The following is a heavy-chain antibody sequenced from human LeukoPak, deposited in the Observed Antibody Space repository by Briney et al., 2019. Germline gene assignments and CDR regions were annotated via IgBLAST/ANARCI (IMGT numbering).Heavy chain of an antibody. CDR3: AREGYDLNYYYYGMDV. J-gene: IGHJ6*02. D-gene: IGHD5-12*01. CDR2: IYYSGST. Sequence: PSQTLSLTCTVSGGSISSGGYYWSWIRQHPGKGLEWIGYIYYSGSTYYNPSLKSRVTISVDTSKNQFSLKLSSVTAADTAVYYGAREGYDLNYYYYGMDVWGQGTTVTVSS. V-gene: IGHV4-31*03. CDR1: GGSISSGGYY.